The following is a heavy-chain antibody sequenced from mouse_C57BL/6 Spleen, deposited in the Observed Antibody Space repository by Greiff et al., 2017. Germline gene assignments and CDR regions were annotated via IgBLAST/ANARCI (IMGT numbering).Heavy chain of an antibody. D-gene: IGHD2-4*01. CDR1: GFTFSSYA. CDR2: ISDGGSYT. J-gene: IGHJ3*01. CDR3: ARADYDYDVPAY. Sequence: DVKLVESGGGLVKPGGSLKLSCAASGFTFSSYAMSWVRQTPEKRLEWVATISDGGSYTYYPDNVKGRFTISRDNAKNNLYLQMSHLKSEDTAMYYCARADYDYDVPAYWGQGTLVTVSA. V-gene: IGHV5-4*03.